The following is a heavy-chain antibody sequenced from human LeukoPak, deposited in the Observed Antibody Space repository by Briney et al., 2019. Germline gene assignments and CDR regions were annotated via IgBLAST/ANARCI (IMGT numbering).Heavy chain of an antibody. V-gene: IGHV1-69*05. CDR1: GGTFSSYA. CDR2: IIPIFGTA. CDR3: ARDVPNDFWSGYPD. J-gene: IGHJ4*02. Sequence: ASVKVSCKASGGTFSSYAISWVRQAPGQGLEWMGGIIPIFGTANYAQKFQGRVTMTTDTSTSTAYMELRSLRSDDTAVYYCARDVPNDFWSGYPDWGQGTLVTVSS. D-gene: IGHD3-3*01.